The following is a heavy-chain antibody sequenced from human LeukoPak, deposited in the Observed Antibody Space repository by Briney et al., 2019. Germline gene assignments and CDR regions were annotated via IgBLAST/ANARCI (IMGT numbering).Heavy chain of an antibody. CDR1: GFTFSSYS. J-gene: IGHJ4*02. V-gene: IGHV3-48*04. CDR3: ARDVNNYFDY. CDR2: ISSSNSTI. Sequence: PGGSLRLSCAASGFTFSSYSMNWVRQAPGKGLEWVSYISSSNSTIYYADSVKGRFTISRDNAKNPLYLQMNSLRTEDTAFYYCARDVNNYFDYWGLGTLVTVSS.